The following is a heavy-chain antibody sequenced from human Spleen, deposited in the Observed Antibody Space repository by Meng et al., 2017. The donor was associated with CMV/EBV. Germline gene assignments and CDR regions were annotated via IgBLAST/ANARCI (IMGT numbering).Heavy chain of an antibody. J-gene: IGHJ4*02. D-gene: IGHD1-1*01. CDR3: VRGLYLRSRVAATGFDS. CDR1: GFTFNIYS. Sequence: GESLKISCAASGFTFNIYSMNWVRQAPGKGLEWVASISGTSSYIYYADSMRGRFSISRDNAKNSLFLQMSSLEAEDTAVYYCVRGLYLRSRVAATGFDSWGQGTLVTVSS. V-gene: IGHV3-21*01. CDR2: ISGTSSYI.